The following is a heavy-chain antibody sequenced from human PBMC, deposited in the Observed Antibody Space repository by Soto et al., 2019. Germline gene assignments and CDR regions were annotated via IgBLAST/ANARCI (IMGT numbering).Heavy chain of an antibody. CDR2: IGTAGDT. Sequence: GGSLRLSRAAPGFTFSSYHMHRVRQATGKGLEWVSAIGTAGDTYYPGPVKGRFTISRENAKNSLYLQMNSLRAEDTAVYYCARDDAFDIWGQGTMVTVSS. CDR1: GFTFSSYH. J-gene: IGHJ3*02. V-gene: IGHV3-13*01. CDR3: ARDDAFDI.